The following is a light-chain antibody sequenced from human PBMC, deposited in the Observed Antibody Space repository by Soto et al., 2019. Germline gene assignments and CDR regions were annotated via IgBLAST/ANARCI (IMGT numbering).Light chain of an antibody. Sequence: QSVLTQPPSASGSPGQSVTISCTGVSSDVGGYDYVLCYLQYPGKAPKLIIFEVSNRPSGVSNRFSGSKSGNTASLSISGLQADDEADYYCSTHTLSGALQVFGTGTKVTVL. CDR2: EVS. J-gene: IGLJ1*01. CDR1: SSDVGGYDY. CDR3: STHTLSGALQV. V-gene: IGLV2-14*01.